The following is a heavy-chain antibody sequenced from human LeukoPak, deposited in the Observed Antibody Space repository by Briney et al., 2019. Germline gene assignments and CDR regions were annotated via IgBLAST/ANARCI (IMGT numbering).Heavy chain of an antibody. Sequence: GGSLRLSCAASGFTFSSHWMHWVRQAPGKGLEWVSAISGSGGSTYYADSVKGRFTISRDNSKNTLYLQMNSLRAEDTAVYYCAKFVSGSSDPWGQGTLVTVSS. V-gene: IGHV3-23*01. J-gene: IGHJ5*02. CDR2: ISGSGGST. D-gene: IGHD3-10*01. CDR1: GFTFSSHW. CDR3: AKFVSGSSDP.